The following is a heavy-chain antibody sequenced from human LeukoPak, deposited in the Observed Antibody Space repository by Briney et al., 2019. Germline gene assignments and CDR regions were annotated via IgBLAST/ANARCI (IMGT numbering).Heavy chain of an antibody. J-gene: IGHJ4*02. CDR1: GFTVGSNY. V-gene: IGHV3-23*01. D-gene: IGHD7-27*01. CDR3: AKDGGLWVSAHWGDS. Sequence: AGGSLRLSCAASGFTVGSNYMSWVRQAPGKGLEWVSTITTSDGNTYYADSVKGRFTVSRDNSKNTLFLQMNSLRAEDTAVYYCAKDGGLWVSAHWGDSWGRGTLVTVSS. CDR2: ITTSDGNT.